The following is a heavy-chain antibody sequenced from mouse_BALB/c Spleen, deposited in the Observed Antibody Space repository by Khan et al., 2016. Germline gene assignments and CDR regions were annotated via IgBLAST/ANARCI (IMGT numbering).Heavy chain of an antibody. CDR2: ISYSGGT. CDR3: ARMRGSYVRYAMDY. D-gene: IGHD1-1*02. J-gene: IGHJ4*01. V-gene: IGHV3-8*02. CDR1: GDSITSGY. Sequence: EVQLQESGPSLVKPSQTLSLTCSVTGDSITSGYWNWIRKFPGNKLEYMGFISYSGGTFYNQSLKSRISITRDTSKNQYYLQLNSVTTEDTATYYCARMRGSYVRYAMDYWGQGTSVTVSS.